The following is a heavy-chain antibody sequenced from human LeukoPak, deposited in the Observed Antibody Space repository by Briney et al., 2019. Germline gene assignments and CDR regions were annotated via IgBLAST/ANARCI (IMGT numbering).Heavy chain of an antibody. CDR2: INPNGGGT. CDR1: GYTFTGYY. V-gene: IGHV1-2*02. CDR3: ARDVVPFWSGYYSWFDP. D-gene: IGHD3-3*01. J-gene: IGHJ5*02. Sequence: ASVKVSCKASGYTFTGYYMHWVRQAPGQGLEWMGWINPNGGGTNYAQKFQGRVTMTRDTSISTAYMELSRLRSDDTAVYYCARDVVPFWSGYYSWFDPWGQGTLVTVSS.